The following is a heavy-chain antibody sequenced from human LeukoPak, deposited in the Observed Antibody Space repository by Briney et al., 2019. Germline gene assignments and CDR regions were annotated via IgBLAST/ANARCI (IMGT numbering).Heavy chain of an antibody. CDR1: GFTFSGSV. CDR3: SVNYCSGGSCYML. CDR2: IRSKANSYAT. J-gene: IGHJ4*02. Sequence: GGSLRLSCAASGFTFSGSVMHWVRQASGKGLEWVGRIRSKANSYATAYAASVKGRFTISRDDSKNTAYLQMNSLRTEDTAVYYCSVNYCSGGSCYMLWGQGTLVTVSS. D-gene: IGHD2-15*01. V-gene: IGHV3-73*01.